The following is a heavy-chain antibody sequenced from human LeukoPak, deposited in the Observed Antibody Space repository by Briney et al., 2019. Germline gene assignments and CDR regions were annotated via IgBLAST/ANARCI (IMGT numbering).Heavy chain of an antibody. CDR1: GYTFTSYY. Sequence: ASVKVSCKASGYTFTSYYMHWVRQAPGQGLEWMGIINPSGGSTSYAQKFQGRVTMTRDTSTSTVYMELSSLRSKDTAVYYCAREFYILTGYSAGPYFYYWGQGTLVTVSS. D-gene: IGHD3-9*01. V-gene: IGHV1-46*01. J-gene: IGHJ4*02. CDR3: AREFYILTGYSAGPYFYY. CDR2: INPSGGST.